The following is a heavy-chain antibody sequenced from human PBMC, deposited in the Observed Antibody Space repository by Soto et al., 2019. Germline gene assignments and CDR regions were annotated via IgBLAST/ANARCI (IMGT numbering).Heavy chain of an antibody. CDR1: GLSLRTTGVG. CDR3: VQSRCGGDCLGIYSSHAYNGLDV. Sequence: QVTLKESGPTLVKPTQTLTLTCTVSGLSLRTTGVGVGWVRQPPGKALEWLALLYWDDDQRYSPSLRSRLTTATDFSEKQVVLTMTNMDTVDTATYYCVQSRCGGDCLGIYSSHAYNGLDVWGQGTTVTVSS. CDR2: LYWDDDQ. V-gene: IGHV2-5*02. J-gene: IGHJ6*02. D-gene: IGHD2-21*02.